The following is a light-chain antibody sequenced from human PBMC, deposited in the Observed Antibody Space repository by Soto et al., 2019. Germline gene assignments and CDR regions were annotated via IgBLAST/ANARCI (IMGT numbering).Light chain of an antibody. CDR2: GAS. J-gene: IGKJ1*01. CDR3: QLYGSSPPRT. Sequence: EIVVTQSPGTLSLSPGERATLSCRASQSVSSTYLGWYQQKPGQAPRLLIYGASSRATGIPDRFSGSGSGTDFTLTIARLEPEDFAVYYCQLYGSSPPRTCGQGTKVEIK. CDR1: QSVSSTY. V-gene: IGKV3-20*01.